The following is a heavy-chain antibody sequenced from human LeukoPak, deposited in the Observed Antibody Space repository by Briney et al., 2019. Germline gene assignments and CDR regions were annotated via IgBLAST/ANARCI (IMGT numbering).Heavy chain of an antibody. Sequence: GGSLRLSCAASGFTFDDYAMHWVRQAPGKGLEWVSGISWNSGSIGYADSVKGRFTISRDNAKNSLYLQMNSLRAEDTALYYCARDRGVFPRGMDVWGQGTTVTVSS. D-gene: IGHD3-16*01. CDR2: ISWNSGSI. CDR3: ARDRGVFPRGMDV. J-gene: IGHJ6*02. CDR1: GFTFDDYA. V-gene: IGHV3-9*01.